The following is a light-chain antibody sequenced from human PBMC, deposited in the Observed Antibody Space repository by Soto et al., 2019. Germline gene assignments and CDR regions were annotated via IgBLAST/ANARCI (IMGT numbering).Light chain of an antibody. CDR2: PNSDGSH. CDR1: SGQSSYA. J-gene: IGLJ1*01. Sequence: QLVLTQSPSASASLGASVKLTCTLRSGQSSYAIAWHQQQPEKGPRYLMKPNSDGSHSKGDGIPDRFSGSSSGAERYLIISSLQSEDEAYYYCQTWGTGIHVFGTGTKLTVL. CDR3: QTWGTGIHV. V-gene: IGLV4-69*01.